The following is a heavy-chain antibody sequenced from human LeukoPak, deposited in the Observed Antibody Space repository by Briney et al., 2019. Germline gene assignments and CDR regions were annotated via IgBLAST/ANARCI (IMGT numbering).Heavy chain of an antibody. CDR3: ASSPPTSSYYYYYMDV. Sequence: ASVKVSCKASGGTFSSYSISWVRQAPGQGLEWMGEIIPIVGTANYAQKLQGRVTITADESTSTAYMELSSLRSEDTAVYYCASSPPTSSYYYYYMDVWGKGTTVTVSS. CDR2: IIPIVGTA. CDR1: GGTFSSYS. J-gene: IGHJ6*03. D-gene: IGHD2-2*01. V-gene: IGHV1-69*13.